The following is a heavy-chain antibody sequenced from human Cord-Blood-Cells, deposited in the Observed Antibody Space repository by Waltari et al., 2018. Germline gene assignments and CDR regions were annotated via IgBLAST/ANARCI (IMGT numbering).Heavy chain of an antibody. Sequence: QLQLQESGPGLVKPSETLSLTCTVSGGSISSSSYYWGWTRQPPGKGLEWIGSIYYSGSTYYNPSLKSRVTISVDTSKNQFSLKLSSVTAADTAVYYCARPYYYGSGSYFDYWGQGTLVTVSS. J-gene: IGHJ4*02. V-gene: IGHV4-39*01. CDR1: GGSISSSSYY. D-gene: IGHD3-10*01. CDR3: ARPYYYGSGSYFDY. CDR2: IYYSGST.